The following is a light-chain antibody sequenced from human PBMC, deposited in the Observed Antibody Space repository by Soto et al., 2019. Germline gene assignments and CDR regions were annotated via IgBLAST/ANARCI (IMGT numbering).Light chain of an antibody. CDR2: EVN. CDR3: CLSPGSLTWL. J-gene: IGLJ3*02. CDR1: GSDVGDSSH. V-gene: IGLV2-11*01. Sequence: QSALTQPRSVSGSPGQSVTISCTATGSDVGDSSHVSWYQLHPGKAPKLMIYEVNNRPSGVPDRFSGSKSGSTASLTISGLQAEDVAEYYCCLSPGSLTWLFGGGTKLTVL.